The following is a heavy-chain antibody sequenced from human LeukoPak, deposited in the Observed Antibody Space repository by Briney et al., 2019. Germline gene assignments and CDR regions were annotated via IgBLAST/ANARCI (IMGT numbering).Heavy chain of an antibody. V-gene: IGHV4-59*08. CDR1: GGSISSYY. CDR3: ARGGDCPDY. Sequence: SETLSLTCTVSGGSISSYYWSWIRQPPGKGLEWIGYIYSSGSTNYNPSLKSRVTISVDTSRNQFSLRLTSVTAADTAVYYCARGGDCPDYWAQGTLVTVSS. CDR2: IYSSGST. J-gene: IGHJ4*02. D-gene: IGHD2-21*02.